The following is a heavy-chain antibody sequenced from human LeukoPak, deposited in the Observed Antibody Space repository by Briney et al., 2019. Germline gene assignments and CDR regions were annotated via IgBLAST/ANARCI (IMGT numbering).Heavy chain of an antibody. D-gene: IGHD5-24*01. J-gene: IGHJ4*02. Sequence: ASVKVSCKVSGYTLTELSMHWVRQAPGKGLEWMGGFDPEDGETIYAQKFQGRVTMTEDTSTDTAYMELSSLRSEDTAVYYCATGVWLLNLLDYWGQGTLVTVSS. CDR2: FDPEDGET. CDR1: GYTLTELS. CDR3: ATGVWLLNLLDY. V-gene: IGHV1-24*01.